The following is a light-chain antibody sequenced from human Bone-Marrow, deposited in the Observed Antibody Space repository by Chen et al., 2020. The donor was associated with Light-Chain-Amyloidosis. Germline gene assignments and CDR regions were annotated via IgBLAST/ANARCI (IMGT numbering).Light chain of an antibody. J-gene: IGLJ2*01. CDR3: QSADSSGTYEVI. CDR1: DLPTKY. Sequence: SYELTQPPSVSVSPGQTARITCSGDDLPTKYAYWYRQKPGQAPVLVIHRDTERPSGFSERFSGSSSGTTATLTISGVQAEDEAEYHCQSADSSGTYEVIFGGGTKRTVL. CDR2: RDT. V-gene: IGLV3-25*03.